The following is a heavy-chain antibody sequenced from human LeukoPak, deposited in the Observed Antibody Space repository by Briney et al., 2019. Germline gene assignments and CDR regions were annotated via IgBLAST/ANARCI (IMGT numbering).Heavy chain of an antibody. D-gene: IGHD2-2*01. Sequence: SETLSLTCTVSGGSISSSNYYWGWIRQPPGKGLEWIGSIYYSGSTYNNPSLKSRVTISVDTSKNQFSLKLSSVTAADTAVYYCARHSSSTSCYFLPWGQGTLVTVSS. CDR1: GGSISSSNYY. J-gene: IGHJ5*02. CDR2: IYYSGST. V-gene: IGHV4-39*01. CDR3: ARHSSSTSCYFLP.